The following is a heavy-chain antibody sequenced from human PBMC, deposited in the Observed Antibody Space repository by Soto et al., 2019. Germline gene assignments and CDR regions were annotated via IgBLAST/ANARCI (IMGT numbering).Heavy chain of an antibody. CDR3: AKDFAAGDYYYDSSGYYGGFDY. CDR1: SFG. CDR2: ISYDGSNK. V-gene: IGHV3-30*18. Sequence: SFGGRRVRKKTGKGLEWVAVISYDGSNKYYADSVKGRFTISRDNSKNTLYLQMNSLRADDTAVYYCAKDFAAGDYYYDSSGYYGGFDYWGQGTLVTVSS. D-gene: IGHD3-22*01. J-gene: IGHJ4*02.